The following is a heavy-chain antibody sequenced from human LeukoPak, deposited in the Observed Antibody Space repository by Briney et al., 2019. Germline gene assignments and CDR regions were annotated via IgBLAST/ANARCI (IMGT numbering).Heavy chain of an antibody. CDR2: ISWNSGSI. Sequence: GGSLRLSCAASGFTFDDYAMHWVRQAPGKGLEWVPGISWNSGSIGYADSVKGRFTISRDNAKNSLYLQMNSLRAEDTALYYCAKDFHRLGESDAFDIWGQGTMVTVSS. D-gene: IGHD3-16*01. J-gene: IGHJ3*02. CDR3: AKDFHRLGESDAFDI. V-gene: IGHV3-9*01. CDR1: GFTFDDYA.